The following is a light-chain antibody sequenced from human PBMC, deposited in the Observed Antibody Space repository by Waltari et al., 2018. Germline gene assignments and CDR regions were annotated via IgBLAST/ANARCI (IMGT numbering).Light chain of an antibody. CDR3: LQDYTYPRT. V-gene: IGKV1-6*01. CDR1: QGIRND. CDR2: AAS. J-gene: IGKJ1*01. Sequence: AVQVTQSPSSLSASVGDRVTITCRASQGIRNDLGWYQQKAGKAPKLLAASTLESGVPSRFSGSGSGTDFTLTISSLQPEDFATYYCLQDYTYPRTFGQGTKVEIK.